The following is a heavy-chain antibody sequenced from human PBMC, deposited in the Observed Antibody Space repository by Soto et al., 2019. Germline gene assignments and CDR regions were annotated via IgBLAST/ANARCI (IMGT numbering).Heavy chain of an antibody. CDR1: GRSISSYY. J-gene: IGHJ5*02. Sequence: SENLSLTCTVSGRSISSYYWSWIRQPPGKGLEWIGYIYYSGSTNYNPSLKSRVTISVDTSKNQFSLKLSSVTAADTAIYYCARSVFPWGQGTLVTVSS. CDR3: ARSVFP. V-gene: IGHV4-59*12. CDR2: IYYSGST.